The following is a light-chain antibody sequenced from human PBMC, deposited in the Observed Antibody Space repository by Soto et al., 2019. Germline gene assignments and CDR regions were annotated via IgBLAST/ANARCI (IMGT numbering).Light chain of an antibody. V-gene: IGKV2-30*01. CDR1: QSLAYSDGNTY. CDR2: KVS. CDR3: MQGTQWPPYT. Sequence: DVVMTQSPLSLPVTLGQPASISCRSSQSLAYSDGNTYLNWFQQRPGQSPRRLIYKVSNRDSGVPDRFSGSGSGTDLPLKISRVEAEDVGVYYCMQGTQWPPYTFGQGTKLEIK. J-gene: IGKJ2*01.